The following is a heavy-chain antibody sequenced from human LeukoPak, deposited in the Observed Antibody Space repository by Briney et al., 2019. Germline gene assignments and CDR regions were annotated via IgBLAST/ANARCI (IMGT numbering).Heavy chain of an antibody. CDR3: ARDGGSGTSSENSYYYGMDV. D-gene: IGHD3-10*01. CDR2: IYSGDIT. J-gene: IGHJ6*02. Sequence: GGSLRLSCAASGFTFSSYGMHWVRQAPGKGLEWVSFIYSGDITYYADSVKGRFTISRDNSKNTLYLQMNSLRAEDTAVYYCARDGGSGTSSENSYYYGMDVWGQGTAVTVSS. CDR1: GFTFSSYG. V-gene: IGHV3-NL1*01.